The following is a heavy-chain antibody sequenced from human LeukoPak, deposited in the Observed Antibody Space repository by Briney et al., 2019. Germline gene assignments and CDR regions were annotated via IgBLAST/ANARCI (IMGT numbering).Heavy chain of an antibody. CDR2: ISGSGGST. D-gene: IGHD3-10*01. Sequence: QPGGSLRLSCAASGFTFSSYAMSWVRQAPGKGLEWVSAISGSGGSTYYADSVKGRFTISRDNSKNTLYLQMNSLRAEDTAVYYCAKDLGYYGSGTPGYWGQGTLVTVSS. V-gene: IGHV3-23*01. J-gene: IGHJ4*02. CDR1: GFTFSSYA. CDR3: AKDLGYYGSGTPGY.